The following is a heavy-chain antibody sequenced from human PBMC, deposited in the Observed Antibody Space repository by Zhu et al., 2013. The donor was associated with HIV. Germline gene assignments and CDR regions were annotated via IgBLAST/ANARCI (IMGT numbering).Heavy chain of an antibody. CDR2: ITGSGRTT. J-gene: IGHJ4*02. CDR3: ATRPYSSGSSYFDY. Sequence: VQLLESGGGLVRPGGSLRLSCAASGFTFSNCAMNWVRLAPGKGLEWVTTITGSGRTTYYADSVKGRFTISRDNSKNTLYLQMNSLRADDTALYYCATRPYSSGSSYFDYWGQGTLVTVSS. D-gene: IGHD5-18*01. CDR1: GFTFSNCA. V-gene: IGHV3-23*01.